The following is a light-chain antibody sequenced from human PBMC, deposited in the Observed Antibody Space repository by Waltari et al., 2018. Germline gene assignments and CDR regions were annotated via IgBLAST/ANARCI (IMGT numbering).Light chain of an antibody. CDR3: QQYHTDFLA. Sequence: DIQMTQSPSTLSASVGDRVTMTCRANQSIASWLAWYKQKPGQAPKVIIYKSSTLETGVPSRFSGTGFGTEFTLTISSLQPDDFATYYCQQYHTDFLAFGGGTNVEIK. CDR2: KSS. J-gene: IGKJ4*01. V-gene: IGKV1-5*03. CDR1: QSIASW.